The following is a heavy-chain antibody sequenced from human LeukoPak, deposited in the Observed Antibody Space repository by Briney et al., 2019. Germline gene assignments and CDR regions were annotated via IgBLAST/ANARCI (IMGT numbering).Heavy chain of an antibody. CDR2: ISGSGGST. CDR3: AKDRQPGYSSGWSPFDY. CDR1: GFTFSDYY. V-gene: IGHV3-23*01. D-gene: IGHD6-19*01. Sequence: PGGSLRLSCAASGFTFSDYYMSWVRQAPGKGLEWVSAISGSGGSTYYADSVKGRFTISRDNSKNTLYLQMNSLRAEDTAVYYCAKDRQPGYSSGWSPFDYWGQGTLVTVSS. J-gene: IGHJ4*02.